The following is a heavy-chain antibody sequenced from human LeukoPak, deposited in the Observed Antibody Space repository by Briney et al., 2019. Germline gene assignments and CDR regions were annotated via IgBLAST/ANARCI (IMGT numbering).Heavy chain of an antibody. CDR3: ARGGVVVPADRGWFDP. J-gene: IGHJ5*02. CDR2: INHSGST. Sequence: SETLSLTCAVYGGSLSGYYWSWIRQPPGKGLEWIGEINHSGSTNYNPSLKSRVTISVDTSKNQFSLKLSSVTAADTAVYYCARGGVVVPADRGWFDPWGQGTLVTVSS. V-gene: IGHV4-34*01. CDR1: GGSLSGYY. D-gene: IGHD2-2*01.